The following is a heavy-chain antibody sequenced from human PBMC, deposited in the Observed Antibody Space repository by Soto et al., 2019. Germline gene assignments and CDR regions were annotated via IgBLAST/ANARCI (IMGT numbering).Heavy chain of an antibody. V-gene: IGHV4-59*01. Sequence: SETLSLTCTVSGGSISSYYWSWIRQPPGKGLEWIGYIYYSGSTNYNPSLKSRVTISVDTSKNQFSLKLSSVTAADTAVYYCARDGRGGGYSYGNRYYYYGMDVWGQGTTVTVSS. D-gene: IGHD5-18*01. J-gene: IGHJ6*02. CDR1: GGSISSYY. CDR3: ARDGRGGGYSYGNRYYYYGMDV. CDR2: IYYSGST.